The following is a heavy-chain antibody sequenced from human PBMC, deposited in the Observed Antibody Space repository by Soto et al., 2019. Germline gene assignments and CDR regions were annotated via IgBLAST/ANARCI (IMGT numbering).Heavy chain of an antibody. J-gene: IGHJ4*02. D-gene: IGHD3-16*02. CDR2: ISSSSSYI. V-gene: IGHV3-21*01. CDR1: GFTFSSYS. Sequence: GGSLRLSCAASGFTFSSYSMNWVRRAPGKGLEWVSSISSSSSYIYYADSVKGRFTISRDNAKNSLYLQMNSLRAEDTAVYYCAKEAGELSTRSFDYWGQGTLVTVSS. CDR3: AKEAGELSTRSFDY.